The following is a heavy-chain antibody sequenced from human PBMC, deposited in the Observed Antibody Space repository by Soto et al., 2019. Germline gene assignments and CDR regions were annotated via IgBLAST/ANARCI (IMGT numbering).Heavy chain of an antibody. Sequence: SETLSLTGSVAGGCIDNFCGSWILHPQGKGREWIVYVYHNRRTSYNPSLKSRVNISVDRSKNQFSLKLSSVTAADAAVYYCAREDRISAPGGIWFHPWGQGTLVTVSS. V-gene: IGHV4-59*01. CDR1: GGCIDNFC. D-gene: IGHD6-13*01. CDR3: AREDRISAPGGIWFHP. J-gene: IGHJ5*02. CDR2: VYHNRRT.